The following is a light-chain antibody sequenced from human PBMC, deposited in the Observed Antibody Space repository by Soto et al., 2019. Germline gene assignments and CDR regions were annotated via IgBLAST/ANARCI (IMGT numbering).Light chain of an antibody. V-gene: IGLV2-14*01. CDR1: SNAIGDSNF. CDR2: GVT. J-gene: IGLJ1*01. Sequence: SALSQSKSFYGSLCQSIGISCTGTSNAIGDSNFVSWYRQYPGGAPRLLLYGVTYRPSDVSTRFSGSKSGSTASLTISGLQADDEADYYCSSYTSLNTVIFGGGTKVTVL. CDR3: SSYTSLNTVI.